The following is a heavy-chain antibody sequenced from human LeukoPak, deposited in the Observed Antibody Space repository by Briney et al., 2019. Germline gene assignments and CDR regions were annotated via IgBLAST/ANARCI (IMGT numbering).Heavy chain of an antibody. CDR2: IYPGDSDT. J-gene: IGHJ4*02. V-gene: IGHV5-51*01. D-gene: IGHD4-17*01. CDR3: ARRGTATVTTDYFDY. CDR1: GYSFTSYC. Sequence: GESLKISCKGSGYSFTSYCIGWVRQMPGTGLEWMGIIYPGDSDTRYSPSFQGQVTISADKSISTAYLQWSSLKASDTAMYYCARRGTATVTTDYFDYWGQGTLVTVSS.